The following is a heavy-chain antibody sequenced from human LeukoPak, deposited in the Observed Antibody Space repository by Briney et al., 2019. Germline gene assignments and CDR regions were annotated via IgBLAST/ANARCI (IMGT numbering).Heavy chain of an antibody. CDR3: ARVGDWDDLVY. J-gene: IGHJ4*02. D-gene: IGHD3/OR15-3a*01. CDR2: ILYSGTTT. Sequence: SETLSLTCTVSGGSISSYYWSWIRQTPGKGLEWIGYILYSGTTTNYNPSLKSRVTISVDTSKNQFSLKLSSVTAADTAVYYCARVGDWDDLVYWGQGTLVTVSS. CDR1: GGSISSYY. V-gene: IGHV4-59*01.